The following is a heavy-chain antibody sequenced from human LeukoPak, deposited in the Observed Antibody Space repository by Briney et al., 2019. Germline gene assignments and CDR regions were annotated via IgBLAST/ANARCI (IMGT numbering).Heavy chain of an antibody. Sequence: SETLSLTCTVSGGSISSSSYYWGWIRQPAGKGLEWIGLIYPSGSTNYNPSLKSRVTMSVDTSKNHFSLKLSSVTAADTAVYYCARGYCSSTSCYFDPWGQGTLVTVSS. D-gene: IGHD2-2*01. J-gene: IGHJ5*02. V-gene: IGHV4-61*02. CDR1: GGSISSSSYY. CDR2: IYPSGST. CDR3: ARGYCSSTSCYFDP.